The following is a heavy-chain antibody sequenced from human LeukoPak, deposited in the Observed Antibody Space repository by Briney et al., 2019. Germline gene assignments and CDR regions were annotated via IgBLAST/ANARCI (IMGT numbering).Heavy chain of an antibody. V-gene: IGHV3-30*02. D-gene: IGHD6-19*01. CDR3: AKDQGYSSAWYSRDGFDM. CDR2: IRSDGTTK. J-gene: IGHJ3*02. CDR1: GFTFSSYG. Sequence: GGSLRLSCAASGFTFSSYGMHWVRQAPGKGLEWVAFIRSDGTTKYYADSVKGRFTISRDNSKNTLSLQLNSLRAEDTAVYHCAKDQGYSSAWYSRDGFDMWGQGTMVTVSS.